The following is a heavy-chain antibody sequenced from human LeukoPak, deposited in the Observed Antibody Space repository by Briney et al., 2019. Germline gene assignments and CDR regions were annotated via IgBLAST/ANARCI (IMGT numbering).Heavy chain of an antibody. CDR3: ARNREGYNPREFYFDY. D-gene: IGHD5-24*01. CDR2: IIPIFGTA. Sequence: SVKVSCKASGGTFSSYAISWVRQAPGQGLEWMGGIIPIFGTANYAQKFQGRVTITTDESTSTAYMELSSLRSEDTAVYYCARNREGYNPREFYFDYWGQGTLVTVSS. CDR1: GGTFSSYA. J-gene: IGHJ4*02. V-gene: IGHV1-69*05.